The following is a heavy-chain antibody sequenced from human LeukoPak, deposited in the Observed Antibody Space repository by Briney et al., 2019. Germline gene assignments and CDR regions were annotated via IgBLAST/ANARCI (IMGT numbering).Heavy chain of an antibody. CDR2: ISGSGGRT. CDR1: GFTFSSYA. D-gene: IGHD4-17*01. Sequence: QPGGSLRFSCAASGFTFSSYAMSWVRQAPGKGLEWVSSISGSGGRTHYTDSVKGRFTISRDNSKNTLYLQMNSLRAEDTAVYYCATPPTVTRNYWGQGTLVTVSS. V-gene: IGHV3-23*01. CDR3: ATPPTVTRNY. J-gene: IGHJ4*02.